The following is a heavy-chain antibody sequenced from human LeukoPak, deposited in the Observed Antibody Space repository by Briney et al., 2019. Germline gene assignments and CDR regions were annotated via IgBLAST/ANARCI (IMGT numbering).Heavy chain of an antibody. CDR3: ARAPLVYGSGSPYYYYYGMDV. Sequence: GGSLRLSCAASGFTFSSYGMHWVRQAPGKGLEWVAVIWYDGSNKYYADSVKGRFTISRDNSKNTLYLQMNSLRAEDTAVYYCARAPLVYGSGSPYYYYYGMDVWGQGTTVTVSS. D-gene: IGHD3-10*01. CDR2: IWYDGSNK. CDR1: GFTFSSYG. V-gene: IGHV3-33*01. J-gene: IGHJ6*02.